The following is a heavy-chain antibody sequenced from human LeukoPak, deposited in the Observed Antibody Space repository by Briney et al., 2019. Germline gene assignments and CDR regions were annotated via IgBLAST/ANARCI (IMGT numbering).Heavy chain of an antibody. J-gene: IGHJ3*02. D-gene: IGHD6-19*01. Sequence: GGSLRLSCAASGFTFSSYSMNWVRQAPGKGLEWVSSISSSSSYIYYADSVKGRFTISRDNAKNSLYLQMNNLRAEDTAVYYCARDRAVAGNAFDIWGQGTMVTVSS. CDR3: ARDRAVAGNAFDI. CDR2: ISSSSSYI. CDR1: GFTFSSYS. V-gene: IGHV3-21*01.